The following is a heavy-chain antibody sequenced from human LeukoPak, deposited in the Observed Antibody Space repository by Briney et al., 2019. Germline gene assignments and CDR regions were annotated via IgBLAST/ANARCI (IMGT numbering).Heavy chain of an antibody. CDR1: GGSISSYY. V-gene: IGHV4-59*08. CDR3: ASARNLYYLTF. CDR2: IYYSGST. J-gene: IGHJ4*02. D-gene: IGHD3-10*01. Sequence: SETLSLTCTVSGGSISSYYWSWIRQPPGKGLEWIGYIYYSGSTNYNPSLKSRVTISVDTSKNQFSLKLSSVTAADTAVYYCASARNLYYLTFWGQGTLVTVSS.